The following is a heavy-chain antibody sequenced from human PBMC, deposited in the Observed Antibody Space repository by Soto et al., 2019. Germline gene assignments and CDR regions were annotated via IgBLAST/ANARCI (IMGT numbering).Heavy chain of an antibody. Sequence: GGSLRLSCAASGFTFSSYWMSWVRQAPGKGLEWVANIKQDGSEKYYVDSVKGRFTISRDNAKNSLYLQMNSLRAEDTAVYYCARVRWLQLRGYFDYWGQGTLVTVSS. J-gene: IGHJ4*02. D-gene: IGHD5-12*01. V-gene: IGHV3-7*01. CDR2: IKQDGSEK. CDR1: GFTFSSYW. CDR3: ARVRWLQLRGYFDY.